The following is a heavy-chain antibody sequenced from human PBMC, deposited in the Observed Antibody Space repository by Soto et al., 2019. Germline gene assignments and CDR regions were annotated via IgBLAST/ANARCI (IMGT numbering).Heavy chain of an antibody. D-gene: IGHD5-18*01. J-gene: IGHJ5*02. CDR1: GGTFSSYA. CDR3: ARPLEMVTINRSDLCS. Sequence: SVKVSCKASGGTFSSYAISWVRQAPGQGLEWMGGIIPIFGTANYAQKFQGRVTITADKSTSTAYMDLSSLGSEDTAVYYCARPLEMVTINRSDLCSWGQGPLVTV. V-gene: IGHV1-69*06. CDR2: IIPIFGTA.